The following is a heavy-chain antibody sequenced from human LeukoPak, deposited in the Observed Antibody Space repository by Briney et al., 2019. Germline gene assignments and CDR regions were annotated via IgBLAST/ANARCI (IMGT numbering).Heavy chain of an antibody. CDR2: FHNSGSI. J-gene: IGHJ4*02. D-gene: IGHD6-25*01. CDR1: GASDSTSY. CDR3: ARHPASYFDS. V-gene: IGHV4-59*08. Sequence: SDTQSLTCTVSGASDSTSYWSWLRQPPGKGLEWITYFHNSGSINYNPSLKSRVNISVDTSKNQFSLKLSSVTAADTAVYYCARHPASYFDSWGQGTLVTVSS.